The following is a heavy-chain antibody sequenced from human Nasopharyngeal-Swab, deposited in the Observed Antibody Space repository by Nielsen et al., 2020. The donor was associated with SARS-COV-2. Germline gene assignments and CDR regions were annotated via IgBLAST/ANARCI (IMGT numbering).Heavy chain of an antibody. CDR2: IYYSGST. J-gene: IGHJ5*02. D-gene: IGHD3-9*01. V-gene: IGHV4-39*07. CDR1: GGSISSSSYY. Sequence: SETLSLTCTVSGGSISSSSYYWGWIRQPPGKGLEWIGSIYYSGSTYYSPSLKSRVTISVDTSKNQFSLKLSSVTAADTAVYYCARTYYDILTGYLKFDPWGQGTLVTVSS. CDR3: ARTYYDILTGYLKFDP.